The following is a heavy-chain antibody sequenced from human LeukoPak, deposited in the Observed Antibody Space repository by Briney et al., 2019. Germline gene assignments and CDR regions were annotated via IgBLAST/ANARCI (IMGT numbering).Heavy chain of an antibody. Sequence: GGSLRLSCAASGFTFSAYSMNWVRQAPGKGLEWVSSISSSGTFIYYADSVKGRFTISRDNAKNSLYLQMNSLRAEDTAVYFCAGDPRGWNCFDYWGHGTLVIVSS. J-gene: IGHJ4*01. CDR2: ISSSGTFI. CDR1: GFTFSAYS. V-gene: IGHV3-21*01. D-gene: IGHD6-19*01. CDR3: AGDPRGWNCFDY.